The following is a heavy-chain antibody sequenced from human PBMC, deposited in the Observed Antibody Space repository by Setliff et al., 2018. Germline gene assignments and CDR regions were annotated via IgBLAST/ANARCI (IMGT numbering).Heavy chain of an antibody. CDR2: ISSSSGLI. D-gene: IGHD6-19*01. V-gene: IGHV3-48*01. CDR3: ARSAVAVPGQFYFDN. CDR1: RFTFSTYA. Sequence: PGGSLRLSCAASRFTFSTYAMNWLRQAPGKGLVWVSYISSSSGLIYYADSVKGRFTISRDEAKNSLYLQMNSLRTEDTAVYYCARSAVAVPGQFYFDNWGQGTQVTVSS. J-gene: IGHJ4*02.